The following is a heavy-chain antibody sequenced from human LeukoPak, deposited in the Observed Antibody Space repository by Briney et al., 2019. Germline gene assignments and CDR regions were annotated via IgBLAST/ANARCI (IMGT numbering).Heavy chain of an antibody. CDR2: IYYSGST. V-gene: IGHV4-59*08. CDR3: ARQTVAGTVKYFDY. J-gene: IGHJ4*02. Sequence: SSETLSLTCTVSGGSISSYYWSWIRQPPGKGLEWIGYIYYSGSTNYNPSLKSRVTISVDTSKNQFSLKLSSVTAADTAVYYCARQTVAGTVKYFDYWGQGTLVTVSS. D-gene: IGHD6-19*01. CDR1: GGSISSYY.